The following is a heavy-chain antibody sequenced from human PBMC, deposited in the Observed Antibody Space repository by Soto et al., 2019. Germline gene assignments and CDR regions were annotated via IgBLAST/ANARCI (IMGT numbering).Heavy chain of an antibody. CDR1: GASISSGGYY. V-gene: IGHV4-31*03. CDR2: IYYSGST. Sequence: QVQLQESGPGLVKPSQTLSLTCTVSGASISSGGYYWSWIRQDPGKGLEWIGYIYYSGSTYYNPSLKSRVTISVDTSKNQFSLKLSSVTAADTAVYYCARDHCGDCYYFDYWGQGTLVTVSS. J-gene: IGHJ4*02. D-gene: IGHD2-21*02. CDR3: ARDHCGDCYYFDY.